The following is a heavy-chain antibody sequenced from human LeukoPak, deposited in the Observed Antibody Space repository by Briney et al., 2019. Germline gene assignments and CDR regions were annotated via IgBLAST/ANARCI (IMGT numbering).Heavy chain of an antibody. CDR2: ISSSSSYI. CDR1: GFTFSSYG. V-gene: IGHV3-21*01. Sequence: GGSLRLSCAASGFTFSSYGMSWVRQAPGKGLEWVSSISSSSSYIYYADSVKGRFTISRDNAKNSLYLQMNSLRAEDTAVYYCARVCGGDCYHYDAFDIWGQGTMVTVSS. J-gene: IGHJ3*02. CDR3: ARVCGGDCYHYDAFDI. D-gene: IGHD2-21*02.